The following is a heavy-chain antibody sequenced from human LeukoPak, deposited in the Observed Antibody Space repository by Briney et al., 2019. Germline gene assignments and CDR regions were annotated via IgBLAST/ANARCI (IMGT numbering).Heavy chain of an antibody. V-gene: IGHV3-23*01. D-gene: IGHD3-10*01. Sequence: PGGSLRLSCAASGFTFSRYGMSWVRQAPGKGLEWVSAISGSGGSTYYADSVKGRFTISRDNSKNTLYLQMNSLRAEDTAVYYCARDFRHRGSGSYGYYYYMDVWGKGTTVTISS. CDR3: ARDFRHRGSGSYGYYYYMDV. CDR2: ISGSGGST. CDR1: GFTFSRYG. J-gene: IGHJ6*03.